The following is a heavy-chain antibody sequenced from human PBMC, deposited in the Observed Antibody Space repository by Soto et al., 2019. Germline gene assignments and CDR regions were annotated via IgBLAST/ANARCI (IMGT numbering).Heavy chain of an antibody. CDR3: ARGITLPTPLDY. D-gene: IGHD1-20*01. Sequence: ASVKVSCKASGFTFTNSAVQWVRQARGQRLEWIGWIVVGSGNTNYAQKFQGRVTITRDTSASTAYMELSSLRSEDTAVYYCARGITLPTPLDYWGQGTLVTVSS. CDR1: GFTFTNSA. J-gene: IGHJ4*02. CDR2: IVVGSGNT. V-gene: IGHV1-58*01.